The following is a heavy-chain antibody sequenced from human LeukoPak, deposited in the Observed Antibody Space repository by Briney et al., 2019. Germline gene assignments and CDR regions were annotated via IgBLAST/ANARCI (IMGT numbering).Heavy chain of an antibody. CDR2: ISNDGTYL. V-gene: IGHV3-30*18. D-gene: IGHD3-10*01. CDR1: GFTFSTYG. Sequence: GGSLRLSCSASGFTFSTYGMHWVRQAPAKGLEWVAVISNDGTYLHYADSVQGRFTISRDNSRNTLYVQMNSLRVEDTAVYYRAKANARDFDYWGQGTLVTVSS. CDR3: AKANARDFDY. J-gene: IGHJ4*02.